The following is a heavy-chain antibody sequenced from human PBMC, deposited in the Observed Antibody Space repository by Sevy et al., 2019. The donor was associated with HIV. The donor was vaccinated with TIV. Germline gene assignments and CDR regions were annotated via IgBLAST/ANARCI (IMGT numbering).Heavy chain of an antibody. CDR2: MNPNSGNT. V-gene: IGHV1-8*01. J-gene: IGHJ3*02. CDR1: GYTFTSYD. Sequence: ASVKVSCKASGYTFTSYDINWVRQATGQGLEWMGWMNPNSGNTGYAQKFQGRVTMTRNTSISTAYMELSSLRSEDTAVYYCARGQREQMVRAFDIRGQGTMVTVSS. D-gene: IGHD6-13*01. CDR3: ARGQREQMVRAFDI.